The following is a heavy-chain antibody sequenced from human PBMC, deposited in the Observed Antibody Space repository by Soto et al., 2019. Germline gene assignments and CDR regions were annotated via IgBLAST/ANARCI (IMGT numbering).Heavy chain of an antibody. CDR3: ARVLYCSSTSCLGWFDP. CDR2: ISAYNSNT. Sequence: QVQLVQSGAEVKKPGASVKVSCKASGYTFTSYGISWVRQAPGQGLEWMGWISAYNSNTNYAQKLQGRVTMTTDTSTSTAYMELRSLRSDDTAVYYCARVLYCSSTSCLGWFDPWGQGTLVTVSS. J-gene: IGHJ5*02. CDR1: GYTFTSYG. D-gene: IGHD2-2*01. V-gene: IGHV1-18*04.